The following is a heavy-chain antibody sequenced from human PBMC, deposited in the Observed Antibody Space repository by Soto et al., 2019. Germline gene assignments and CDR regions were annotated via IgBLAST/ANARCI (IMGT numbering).Heavy chain of an antibody. D-gene: IGHD2-21*02. V-gene: IGHV1-2*02. CDR3: ARDHYHGGDGYYYYGMGV. CDR1: GYTFTGYY. J-gene: IGHJ6*02. CDR2: INPNSGGT. Sequence: ASVKVSCKASGYTFTGYYMHWVRQAPGQGLEWMGWINPNSGGTNYAQKFQGRVTMTRDTSISTAYLELSRLRSDDTALYYCARDHYHGGDGYYYYGMGVLGRGHTITASS.